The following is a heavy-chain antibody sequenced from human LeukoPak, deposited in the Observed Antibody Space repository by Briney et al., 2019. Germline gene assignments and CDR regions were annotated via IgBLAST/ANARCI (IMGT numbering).Heavy chain of an antibody. V-gene: IGHV3-48*03. Sequence: PGGSLRLSCAASGFTFSSYEMNWVRQAPGKGLEWVSYISSSGSTIYYADSVKGRFTISRDNAKNSLYLQMNSLRAEDTAVYYCASRASGYSYGYPYYYFDSWGQGTLVTVSS. CDR1: GFTFSSYE. CDR2: ISSSGSTI. J-gene: IGHJ4*02. CDR3: ASRASGYSYGYPYYYFDS. D-gene: IGHD5-18*01.